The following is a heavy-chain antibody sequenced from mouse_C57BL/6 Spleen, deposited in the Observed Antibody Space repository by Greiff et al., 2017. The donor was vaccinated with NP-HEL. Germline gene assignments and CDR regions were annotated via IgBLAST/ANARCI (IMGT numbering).Heavy chain of an antibody. Sequence: QVQLKQSGAELARPGASVKLSCKASGYTFTSYGISWVKQRTGQGLEWIGEIYPRSGNTYYNEKFKGKATLTADKSSSTAYMELRSLTSEDSAVYYCAGGEVTGRYAMDYWGQGTSVTVSS. V-gene: IGHV1-81*01. D-gene: IGHD2-3*01. CDR1: GYTFTSYG. CDR2: IYPRSGNT. CDR3: AGGEVTGRYAMDY. J-gene: IGHJ4*01.